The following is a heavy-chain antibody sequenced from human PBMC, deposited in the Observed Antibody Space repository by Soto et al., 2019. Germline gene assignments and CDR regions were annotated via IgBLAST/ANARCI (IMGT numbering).Heavy chain of an antibody. J-gene: IGHJ6*02. V-gene: IGHV1-69*01. CDR1: GGTFSSYA. D-gene: IGHD2-15*01. CDR2: IIPIFGTA. CDR3: ARVGDIVVVVAAAAKRLREGYYYGMDV. Sequence: QVQLVQSGAEVKKPGSSVKVSCKASGGTFSSYAISWVRQAPGQGLEWMGGIIPIFGTANYAQKFQGRVTITADESTSTAYTELSSLRSEDTAVYNCARVGDIVVVVAAAAKRLREGYYYGMDVWGQGTTVTVSS.